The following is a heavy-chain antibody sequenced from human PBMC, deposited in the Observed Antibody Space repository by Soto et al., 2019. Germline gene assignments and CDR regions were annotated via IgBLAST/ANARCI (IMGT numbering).Heavy chain of an antibody. D-gene: IGHD5-12*01. CDR1: GFTFSSYG. Sequence: GGSMRLSCAASGFTFSSYGMHWVRQAPGKGLEWVSAISSSSSNIYYADSVKGRFTISRDNAKNSLYLQMNSLRAEDTAVYYCARERGYLLYYYGMDVWGQGTTVTVSS. CDR2: ISSSSSNI. V-gene: IGHV3-21*01. CDR3: ARERGYLLYYYGMDV. J-gene: IGHJ6*02.